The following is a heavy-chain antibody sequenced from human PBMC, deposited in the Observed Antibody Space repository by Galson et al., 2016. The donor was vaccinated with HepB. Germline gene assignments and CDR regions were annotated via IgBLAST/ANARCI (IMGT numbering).Heavy chain of an antibody. V-gene: IGHV4-34*01. CDR3: AMSAKGYSSFGYYYYYGLNI. CDR1: GGSIXXXY. D-gene: IGHD3-22*01. CDR2: XNXXXIT. J-gene: IGHJ6*02. Sequence: SETLSLTCAVNGGSIXXXYWXXXRXXXGKXXXWIXXXNXXXITXXXPSXXSRVTMSVDRSTSQXSLKLDSVTAADTAGYYCAMSAKGYSSFGYYYYYGLNIWGQGTTVLVSS.